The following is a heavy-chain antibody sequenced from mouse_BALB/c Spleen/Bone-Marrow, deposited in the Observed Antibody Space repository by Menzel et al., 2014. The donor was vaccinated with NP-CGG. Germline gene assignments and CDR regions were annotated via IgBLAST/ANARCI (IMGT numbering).Heavy chain of an antibody. CDR3: ARSMDY. Sequence: LMKPGASVKISCKATGYTFSSYWIEWVKQRPGHGLEWIGEILPGSGGTNYNEKFKGKATFTADTSSNTAYMQLNSLTSEDSPVYYCARSMDYWGQGTSVTVSS. CDR1: GYTFSSYW. CDR2: ILPGSGGT. J-gene: IGHJ4*01. V-gene: IGHV1-9*01.